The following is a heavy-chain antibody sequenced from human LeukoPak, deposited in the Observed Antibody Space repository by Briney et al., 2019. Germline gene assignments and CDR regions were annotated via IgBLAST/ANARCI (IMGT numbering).Heavy chain of an antibody. J-gene: IGHJ4*02. D-gene: IGHD2-15*01. CDR3: AGEYCSGGTCRQGFDY. Sequence: ASVKPSCKASGYTFTAYYMHWVRQAPGQGPEYMGWINPDSGDTKPAQNFQGRVTLTRDTSISTAYMELSSLRSDDSAIYYCAGEYCSGGTCRQGFDYWGQGTLATVSS. CDR2: INPDSGDT. CDR1: GYTFTAYY. V-gene: IGHV1-2*02.